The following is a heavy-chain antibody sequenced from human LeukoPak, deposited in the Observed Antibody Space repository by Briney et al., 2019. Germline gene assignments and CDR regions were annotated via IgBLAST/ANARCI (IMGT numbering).Heavy chain of an antibody. J-gene: IGHJ6*04. V-gene: IGHV3-48*03. CDR1: GGSISSYY. CDR2: ISSSGSTI. Sequence: CTVSGGSISSYYWSWVRQAPGKGLEWVSYISSSGSTIYYADSVKGRFTISRDNAKNSLYLQMNSLRAEDTAVYYCAELGITMIGGVWGKGTTVTISS. D-gene: IGHD3-10*02. CDR3: AELGITMIGGV.